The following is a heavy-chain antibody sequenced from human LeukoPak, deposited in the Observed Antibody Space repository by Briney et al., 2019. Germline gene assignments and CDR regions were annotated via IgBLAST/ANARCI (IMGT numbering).Heavy chain of an antibody. CDR3: VKGSEGYSDSKSDY. V-gene: IGHV3-64D*09. CDR1: GFTFSSYG. D-gene: IGHD3-22*01. Sequence: GWSLRLSCVASGFTFSSYGMHWVRQAPGKGLEYVSAISNNGGSTYYTDSVKGRFTISRDNSKNTLYLQMSSLRAEDTAVYYCVKGSEGYSDSKSDYWGQGTLGTVSS. CDR2: ISNNGGST. J-gene: IGHJ4*02.